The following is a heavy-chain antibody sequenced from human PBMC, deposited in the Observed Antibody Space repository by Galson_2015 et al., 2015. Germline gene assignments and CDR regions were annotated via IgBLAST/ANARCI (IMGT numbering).Heavy chain of an antibody. CDR3: ARQISGSSDY. J-gene: IGHJ4*02. D-gene: IGHD1-26*01. Sequence: QSGAEVKKPGESLRISCKGSGYSFTSYWITWVRQMPGKGLEWMGKIDPSDSYTNYSPSFQGHVTISADKSISTAYLQWSSLKASDTAVYYCARQISGSSDYWGQGTLVTVSS. CDR1: GYSFTSYW. V-gene: IGHV5-10-1*01. CDR2: IDPSDSYT.